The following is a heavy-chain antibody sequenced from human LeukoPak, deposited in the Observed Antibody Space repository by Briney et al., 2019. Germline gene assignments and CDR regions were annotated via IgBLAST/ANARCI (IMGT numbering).Heavy chain of an antibody. CDR2: INHSGST. CDR1: GGSFSGYY. D-gene: IGHD6-19*01. J-gene: IGHJ4*02. V-gene: IGHV4-34*01. Sequence: SETLSLTCAVYGGSFSGYYWSWIRQPPGKGLEWIGEINHSGSTNYNPSLKSRVTISVDTSENQFSLKLSSVTAADTAVYYCARYQQWLVHLVKRGTYLDYWGQGTLVTVSS. CDR3: ARYQQWLVHLVKRGTYLDY.